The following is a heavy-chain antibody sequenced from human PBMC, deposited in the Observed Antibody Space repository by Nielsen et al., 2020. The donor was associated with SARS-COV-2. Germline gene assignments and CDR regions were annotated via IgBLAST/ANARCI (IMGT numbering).Heavy chain of an antibody. Sequence: SETLSLTCTVSGGSVSSGSYYWSWIRQPPGKGLEWIGYIYYSGSTNYNPSLKSRVTISVDTSKNQFSLKLSSVTAADTAVYYCAGGPGAYSSSSRNWFDPWGQGTLVTVSS. D-gene: IGHD6-13*01. CDR3: AGGPGAYSSSSRNWFDP. CDR2: IYYSGST. CDR1: GGSVSSGSYY. V-gene: IGHV4-61*01. J-gene: IGHJ5*02.